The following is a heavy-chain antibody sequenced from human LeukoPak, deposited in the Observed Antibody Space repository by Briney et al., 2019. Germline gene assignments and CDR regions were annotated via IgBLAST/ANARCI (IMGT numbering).Heavy chain of an antibody. Sequence: SETLSLTCTVSGGSISSYYWSWIRQPPGKGLEWIGYIYYTGSTNYNPSLKSRVTISVDTSKNQFSLKLSSVTAADTAVYYCARRLIGYGGNANWFDPWGQGTLVTVSS. D-gene: IGHD4-23*01. CDR1: GGSISSYY. J-gene: IGHJ5*02. V-gene: IGHV4-59*08. CDR3: ARRLIGYGGNANWFDP. CDR2: IYYTGST.